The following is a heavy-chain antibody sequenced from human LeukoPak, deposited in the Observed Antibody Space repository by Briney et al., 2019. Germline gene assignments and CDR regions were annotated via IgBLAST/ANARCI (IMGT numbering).Heavy chain of an antibody. CDR1: GYRFTTYW. Sequence: GESLKISCKGSGYRFTTYWIGWVRQLPGKGLEWMGIIYPGDSDTRYSPSFQGQVTISADKSISTAYLQWSGLKASDTAICYCARSSGSFLPRYVDVWGQGTTVTVSS. J-gene: IGHJ6*02. V-gene: IGHV5-51*01. D-gene: IGHD1-26*01. CDR2: IYPGDSDT. CDR3: ARSSGSFLPRYVDV.